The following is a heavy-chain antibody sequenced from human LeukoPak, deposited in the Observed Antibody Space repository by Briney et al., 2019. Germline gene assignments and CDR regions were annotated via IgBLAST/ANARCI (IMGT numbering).Heavy chain of an antibody. Sequence: GGSLRLSCAGSGYTFSSYGMSWVRQAPGKGLEWVSAITGTGHITYYADSVKGRFTISRDNSKNTLYLQMNSLRAEDTALYYCARDNAVRDEAWWFSPWGQGTLVTVSS. D-gene: IGHD5-24*01. J-gene: IGHJ5*02. CDR3: ARDNAVRDEAWWFSP. CDR1: GYTFSSYG. V-gene: IGHV3-23*01. CDR2: ITGTGHIT.